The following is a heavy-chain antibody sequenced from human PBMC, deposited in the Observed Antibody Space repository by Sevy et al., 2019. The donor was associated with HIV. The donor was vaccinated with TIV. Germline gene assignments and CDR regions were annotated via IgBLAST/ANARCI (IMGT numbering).Heavy chain of an antibody. D-gene: IGHD5-18*01. CDR3: AGEGVAPSSHPVDTAMVTDPYYFDY. V-gene: IGHV1-46*01. Sequence: ASVKVSCKASGYTFTSYYMHWVRQAPGQGLEWMGIINPSGGSTSYAQKFQGRVTMTRDTSTSTVYMELSSLRSEETAGYYCAGEGVAPSSHPVDTAMVTDPYYFDYWGQGTLVTVSS. CDR2: INPSGGST. CDR1: GYTFTSYY. J-gene: IGHJ4*02.